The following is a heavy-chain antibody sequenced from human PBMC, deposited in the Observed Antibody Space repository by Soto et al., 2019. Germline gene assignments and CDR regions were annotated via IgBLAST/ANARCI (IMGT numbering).Heavy chain of an antibody. Sequence: PGGSLRLSCAASGFTFSSYGMHWVRQAPGKGLEWVAVIWYDGSNKYYADSVKGRFTISRDNSKNTLYLQMNSLRAEDTAVYYCARDPYSIAVADVYYYYGMDVWGQGTTVTVSS. CDR3: ARDPYSIAVADVYYYYGMDV. CDR2: IWYDGSNK. J-gene: IGHJ6*02. CDR1: GFTFSSYG. V-gene: IGHV3-33*01. D-gene: IGHD6-19*01.